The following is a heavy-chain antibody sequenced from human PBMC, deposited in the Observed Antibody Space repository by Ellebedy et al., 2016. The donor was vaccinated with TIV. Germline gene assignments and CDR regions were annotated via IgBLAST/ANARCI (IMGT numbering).Heavy chain of an antibody. CDR2: IIPGFGAT. D-gene: IGHD1-26*01. CDR1: GGTFSNYA. CDR3: AVTIVGTTTGWFDP. V-gene: IGHV1-69*13. Sequence: AASVKVSCKASGGTFSNYAFSWVRQAPGQGLEWMGGIIPGFGATNYAQKFQDRVTITADESTSTTYMELSSLRSEDTAMFYCAVTIVGTTTGWFDPWGQGTLVTVSS. J-gene: IGHJ5*02.